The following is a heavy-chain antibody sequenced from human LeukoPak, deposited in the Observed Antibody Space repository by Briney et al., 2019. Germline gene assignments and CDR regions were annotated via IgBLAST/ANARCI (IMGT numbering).Heavy chain of an antibody. V-gene: IGHV4-59*01. CDR2: IYYSGST. CDR3: ARAEGGYSSGWFDY. Sequence: PSETLSLTCTVSGGAISSYYWSWIRQPPGKGLEWIGYIYYSGSTNYNPSLKGRFTISVDTSKDQFSLKLSSVTAADTAVYYCARAEGGYSSGWFDYWGQGTLVTVSS. D-gene: IGHD6-19*01. J-gene: IGHJ4*02. CDR1: GGAISSYY.